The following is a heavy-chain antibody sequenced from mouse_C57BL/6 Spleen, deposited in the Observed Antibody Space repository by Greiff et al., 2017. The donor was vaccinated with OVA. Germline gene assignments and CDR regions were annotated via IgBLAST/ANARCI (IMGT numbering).Heavy chain of an antibody. CDR1: GFTFSDYY. CDR3: ASQCPYYYGSSYVNAY. V-gene: IGHV5-12*01. D-gene: IGHD1-1*01. CDR2: ISNGGGST. J-gene: IGHJ3*01. Sequence: EVKLMESGGGLVQPGGSLKLSCAASGFTFSDYYMYWVRQTPEKRLEWVAYISNGGGSTYYPDTVKGRFTISRDNAKNTLYLQMSRLKSEDTAMYYCASQCPYYYGSSYVNAYWGQGTLVTVSA.